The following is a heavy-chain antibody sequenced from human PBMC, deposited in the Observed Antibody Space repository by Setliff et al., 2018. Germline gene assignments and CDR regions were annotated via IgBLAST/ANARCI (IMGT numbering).Heavy chain of an antibody. CDR3: ARRWDFGYFDY. CDR2: IIPILGIA. D-gene: IGHD1-26*01. V-gene: IGHV1-69*10. Sequence: SVKVSCKASGGTFSSYAISWVRQAPGQGLEWMGGIIPILGIANYAQKFQGRVTITADKSTSTAYMELSSLRSEDTAVYYCARRWDFGYFDYWGQGTLVTVSS. CDR1: GGTFSSYA. J-gene: IGHJ4*02.